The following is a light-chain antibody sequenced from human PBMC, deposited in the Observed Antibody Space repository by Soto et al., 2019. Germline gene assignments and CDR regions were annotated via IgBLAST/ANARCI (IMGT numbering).Light chain of an antibody. CDR2: GNS. V-gene: IGLV1-40*01. CDR1: SSNIGAGYD. Sequence: QSVLTQPPSVSGAPGQRVTISCPGSSSNIGAGYDVHWYQQLPGTAPKLLIYGNSNRPSGVPDRFSGSKSSTSASLAITGLQAEDEADYYCQSYDSSLSAPYVFGTGTKVTVL. CDR3: QSYDSSLSAPYV. J-gene: IGLJ1*01.